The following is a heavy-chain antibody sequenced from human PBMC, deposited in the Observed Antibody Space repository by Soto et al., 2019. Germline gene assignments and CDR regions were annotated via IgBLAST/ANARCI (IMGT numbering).Heavy chain of an antibody. D-gene: IGHD1-26*01. CDR3: ARDGTRGGATYY. J-gene: IGHJ4*02. Sequence: VGSLRLSCAASGVTFSSYWMSWVRQAPGKGLEWVANIKQDGSEKYYVDSVKGRFTISRDNAKNSLYLQMNSLRAEDTAVYYCARDGTRGGATYYWGQGTLVTVSS. V-gene: IGHV3-7*01. CDR2: IKQDGSEK. CDR1: GVTFSSYW.